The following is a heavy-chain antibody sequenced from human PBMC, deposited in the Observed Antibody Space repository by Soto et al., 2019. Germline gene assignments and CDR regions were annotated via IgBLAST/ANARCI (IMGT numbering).Heavy chain of an antibody. J-gene: IGHJ5*02. D-gene: IGHD2-15*01. CDR2: INNSGGST. CDR1: GYTFTSCY. V-gene: IGHV1-46*01. CDR3: ARGGDIVVVVAACDH. Sequence: ASVKVSCRASGYTFTSCYMHCVRQAPGQGLEWMGIINNSGGSTSYAQKFKGTLKLTRDTSKSTVYTELTTLRSEDTAVYYCARGGDIVVVVAACDHWGQGTLVTVSS.